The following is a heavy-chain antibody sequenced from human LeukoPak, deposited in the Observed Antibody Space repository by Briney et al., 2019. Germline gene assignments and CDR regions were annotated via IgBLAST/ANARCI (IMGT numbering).Heavy chain of an antibody. J-gene: IGHJ4*02. CDR3: ARRGSAYYSDYFDY. V-gene: IGHV3-48*03. Sequence: GGSLRLSCAASGFTFSSYEMNWVCQAPGKGLEWVSYISSSGSTIYYADSVKGRFTISRDNAENSLYLQMNSLRAEDTAVYYCARRGSAYYSDYFDYWGQGTLVTVSS. CDR1: GFTFSSYE. CDR2: ISSSGSTI. D-gene: IGHD3-22*01.